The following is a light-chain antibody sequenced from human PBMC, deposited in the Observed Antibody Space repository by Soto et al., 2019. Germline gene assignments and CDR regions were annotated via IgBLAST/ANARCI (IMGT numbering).Light chain of an antibody. CDR2: GAS. J-gene: IGKJ4*01. CDR3: QQYSVWPLT. CDR1: QSVSNN. Sequence: EIVLTQYPATMSVSPGERDAISCRASQSVSNNLAWYQQKPGQPPRLLIFGASTRATVSPARFSGSGAEAELALTIRTLQSEDFAVYYCQQYSVWPLTFSGGTKVDLK. V-gene: IGKV3D-15*01.